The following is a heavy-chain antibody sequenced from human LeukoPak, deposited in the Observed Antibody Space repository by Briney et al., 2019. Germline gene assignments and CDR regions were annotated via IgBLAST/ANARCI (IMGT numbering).Heavy chain of an antibody. CDR3: ARVGAAAGPLY. V-gene: IGHV4-34*01. CDR2: INHSGST. Sequence: SETLSFTCAVYGGSFSGYYWSWIRQPPGKGLEWIGEINHSGSTNYNPSLKSRVTISVDTSKNQFSLKLSSVTAADTAVYYCARVGAAAGPLYWGQGTLVTVSS. J-gene: IGHJ4*02. CDR1: GGSFSGYY. D-gene: IGHD6-13*01.